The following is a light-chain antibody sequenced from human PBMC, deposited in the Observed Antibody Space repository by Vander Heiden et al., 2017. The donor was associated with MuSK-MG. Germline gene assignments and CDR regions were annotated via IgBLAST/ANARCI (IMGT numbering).Light chain of an antibody. CDR3: QQGDTTPLT. Sequence: DIQLTQSPSSLSASVGDRVTITCRASQTIFNYLNWYQQSPGKAPKLLIYSASTLQSGTPPRFSGSRSGTDFTLVISSLQPEDFATYYCQQGDTTPLTFGGATKIETK. J-gene: IGKJ4*01. CDR2: SAS. CDR1: QTIFNY. V-gene: IGKV1-39*01.